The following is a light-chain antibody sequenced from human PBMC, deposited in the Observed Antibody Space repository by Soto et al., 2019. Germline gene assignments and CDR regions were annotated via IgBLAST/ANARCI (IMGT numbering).Light chain of an antibody. Sequence: QSALTQPPSASGSPGLSVTISCTGTSSDVGGYNYVSWYQQHPGKAPKLVIYEVSKRPSGVPDRFSGSKSGTTASLTVSGLQAEDEADYYCSSFAGSNNYVFGTGTKVTGL. J-gene: IGLJ1*01. V-gene: IGLV2-8*01. CDR2: EVS. CDR3: SSFAGSNNYV. CDR1: SSDVGGYNY.